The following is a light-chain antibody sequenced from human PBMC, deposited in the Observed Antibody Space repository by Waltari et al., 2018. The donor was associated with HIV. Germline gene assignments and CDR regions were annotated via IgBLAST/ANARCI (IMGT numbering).Light chain of an antibody. J-gene: IGKJ2*01. CDR1: QSVSSSY. CDR3: QQYGSSRENT. CDR2: GAS. Sequence: EIVLTQSPGTLSLSPGERATLSCRASQSVSSSYLAWYQQRPGQAPRLLIYGASNRATGIPDRFSGGGSGTDFTLTITRLEPEDLAVYYCQQYGSSRENTFGQGTKLEIK. V-gene: IGKV3-20*01.